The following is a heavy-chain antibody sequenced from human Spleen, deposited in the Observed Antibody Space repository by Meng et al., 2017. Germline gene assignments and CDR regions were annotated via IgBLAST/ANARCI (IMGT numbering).Heavy chain of an antibody. Sequence: GESLKISCAASGLTFSNYAMSWVRQAPAKGLEWVSAISSSGVITYYADSVKGRFIISRDNSKDTFYLQMNSLRAEDTAVYYCANDAGCTTGTMFDRWGQGTLVTVSS. CDR2: ISSSGVIT. D-gene: IGHD4-17*01. V-gene: IGHV3-23*01. CDR3: ANDAGCTTGTMFDR. J-gene: IGHJ5*02. CDR1: GLTFSNYA.